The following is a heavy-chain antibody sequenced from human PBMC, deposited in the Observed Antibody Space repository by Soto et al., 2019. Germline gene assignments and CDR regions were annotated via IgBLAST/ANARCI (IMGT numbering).Heavy chain of an antibody. CDR2: ISAYNGNT. Sequence: ASVKVSCKASGYTFTSYGISWVRQAPGQGLEWMGWISAYNGNTNYAQKFQGRVTITRDTSASTAYMELSSLRSEDTAVYYCARDGYSYGSDTPSDYWGQGTLVTSPQ. CDR3: ARDGYSYGSDTPSDY. CDR1: GYTFTSYG. V-gene: IGHV1-18*01. J-gene: IGHJ4*02. D-gene: IGHD5-18*01.